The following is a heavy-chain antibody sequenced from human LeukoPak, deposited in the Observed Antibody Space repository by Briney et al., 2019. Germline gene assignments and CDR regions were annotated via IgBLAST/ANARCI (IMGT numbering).Heavy chain of an antibody. V-gene: IGHV3-20*04. CDR1: GFTFDDYG. J-gene: IGHJ3*02. D-gene: IGHD6-13*01. CDR2: INWNGGST. Sequence: GGSLRLSCAASGFTFDDYGMSWVRQAPGKGLEWVSGINWNGGSTGYADSVKGRFTISRDNAKNSLYLQMNSLRAEDTAVYYCARDRYSSSWYRNDAFDIWGQGTMVTVSS. CDR3: ARDRYSSSWYRNDAFDI.